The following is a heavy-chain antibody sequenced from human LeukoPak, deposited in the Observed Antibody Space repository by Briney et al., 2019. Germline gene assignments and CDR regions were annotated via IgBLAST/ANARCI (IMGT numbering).Heavy chain of an antibody. J-gene: IGHJ3*02. V-gene: IGHV3-23*01. CDR3: AKDIYSGSYLTFDI. CDR1: GFPFSSYA. CDR2: ISRSGGST. Sequence: GGSLRLSFAASGFPFSSYAMSWVRPAPGKGLEGVSAISRSGGSTYYADSVKGRFTISRDNSKNWLSLQMNSLRAEDTAVYYCAKDIYSGSYLTFDIWGQGTMVTVSS. D-gene: IGHD1-26*01.